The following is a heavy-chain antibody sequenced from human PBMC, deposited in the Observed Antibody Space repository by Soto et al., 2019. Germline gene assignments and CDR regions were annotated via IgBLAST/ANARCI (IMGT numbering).Heavy chain of an antibody. V-gene: IGHV3-74*01. J-gene: IGHJ5*02. CDR3: ASAIVVVPAADPEANWFDP. CDR2: INSDGSST. Sequence: VGSLRLSCAASGFTFSSYWMHWVRQAPGKGLVWVSRINSDGSSTSYADSVKGRFTISRDNAKNTLYLQMNSLRAEDTAVYYCASAIVVVPAADPEANWFDPWGQGTLVTVSS. CDR1: GFTFSSYW. D-gene: IGHD2-2*01.